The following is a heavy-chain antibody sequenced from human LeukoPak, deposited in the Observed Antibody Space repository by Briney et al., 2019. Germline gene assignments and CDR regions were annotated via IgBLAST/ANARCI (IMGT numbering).Heavy chain of an antibody. Sequence: QPGGSLRLSCAASGFTFSRHRMHWARQAPGEAVLGVRRISSDGSSTSYADPVKGRFTISRENAENTLFLQMGSLRAEDTAMYYCARISLSGWVNDHWGQGTLVTVSS. V-gene: IGHV3-74*01. CDR2: ISSDGSST. D-gene: IGHD6-19*01. J-gene: IGHJ4*02. CDR3: ARISLSGWVNDH. CDR1: GFTFSRHR.